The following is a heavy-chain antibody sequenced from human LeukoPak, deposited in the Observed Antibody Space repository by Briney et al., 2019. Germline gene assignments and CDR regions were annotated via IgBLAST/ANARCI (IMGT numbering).Heavy chain of an antibody. CDR2: IIPIFGTA. CDR1: GGTFSRYA. J-gene: IGHJ6*03. CDR3: ARATGSDYYYMDV. D-gene: IGHD4-17*01. V-gene: IGHV1-69*05. Sequence: SVKVSCKASGGTFSRYAISWVRQAPGQGLEWMGGIIPIFGTANYAQKFQGRVTITTDESTSTAYMELNSLRSEDTAVYYCARATGSDYYYMDVWGKGTTVTVSS.